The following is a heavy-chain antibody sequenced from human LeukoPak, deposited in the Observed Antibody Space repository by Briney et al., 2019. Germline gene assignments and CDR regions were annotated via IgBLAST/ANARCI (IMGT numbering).Heavy chain of an antibody. CDR1: GFTFSSYG. CDR3: ARDAEQDRGSYYEHDY. CDR2: IWYDGSNK. J-gene: IGHJ4*02. Sequence: GGSLRLSCAASGFTFSSYGMHWVRQAPGKGLEWVAVIWYDGSNKYYADSVKGRFTISRGNSKNTLYLQMNSLRAEDTAVYYCARDAEQDRGSYYEHDYWGQGTLVTVSS. D-gene: IGHD1-26*01. V-gene: IGHV3-33*01.